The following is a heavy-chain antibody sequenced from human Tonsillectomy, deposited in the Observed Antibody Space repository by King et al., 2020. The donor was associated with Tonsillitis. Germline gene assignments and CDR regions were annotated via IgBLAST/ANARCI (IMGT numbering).Heavy chain of an antibody. CDR2: ISSDGSNK. V-gene: IGHV3-30-3*01. D-gene: IGHD3-10*01. CDR3: ATLLVDSGSYYNNWFDP. CDR1: GFIFSNYT. J-gene: IGHJ5*02. Sequence: VQLVESGGGLVQPGRSLRLSCAASGFIFSNYTMHWVRQTPGKGLEWVAVISSDGSNKYYANSVKGRFTISRDNSKKTLYLRMNSLRAEDTAVYYCATLLVDSGSYYNNWFDPWGQGTLVTVSS.